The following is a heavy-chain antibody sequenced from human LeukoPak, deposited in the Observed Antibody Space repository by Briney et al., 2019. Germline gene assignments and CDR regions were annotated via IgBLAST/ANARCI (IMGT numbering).Heavy chain of an antibody. CDR3: ARVWGD. CDR2: ISSSRSYI. V-gene: IGHV3-21*01. J-gene: IGHJ4*02. CDR1: SXXX. D-gene: IGHD3-16*01. Sequence: SXXXMXWXRQAPGKGVEWVSSISSSRSYIYYADSVKGGFTISRDNPKNSLYLQMNSLRAEDTAVYYCARVWGDWGQGTLVTVSS.